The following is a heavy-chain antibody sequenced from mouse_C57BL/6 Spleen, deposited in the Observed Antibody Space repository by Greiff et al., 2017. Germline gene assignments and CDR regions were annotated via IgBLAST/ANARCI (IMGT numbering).Heavy chain of an antibody. D-gene: IGHD2-3*01. J-gene: IGHJ2*01. CDR3: AKGGGNDYLDY. V-gene: IGHV1-64*01. Sequence: QVQLQQPGAELVKPGASVKLSCKASGYTFTSYWMHWVKQRPGHGLEWIGMIHPNSGSTNYNEKFKSKATLTVDKSSSTAYMQLSSLTSEDSAVYYCAKGGGNDYLDYWGQGTTLTVSS. CDR1: GYTFTSYW. CDR2: IHPNSGST.